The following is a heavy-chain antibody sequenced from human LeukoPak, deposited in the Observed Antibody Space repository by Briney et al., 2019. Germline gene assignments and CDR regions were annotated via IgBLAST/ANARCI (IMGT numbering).Heavy chain of an antibody. D-gene: IGHD2-15*01. Sequence: SETLSLTCAVYGGSLSGFYWSWIRQPPGKGLEWIGEINHSGSTNYNPSLKSRVTISVDTSKNHFSLKLSSVTAEDTAVYYCAKAAARFDYWGQGTLVTVSS. J-gene: IGHJ4*02. V-gene: IGHV4-34*01. CDR2: INHSGST. CDR1: GGSLSGFY. CDR3: AKAAARFDY.